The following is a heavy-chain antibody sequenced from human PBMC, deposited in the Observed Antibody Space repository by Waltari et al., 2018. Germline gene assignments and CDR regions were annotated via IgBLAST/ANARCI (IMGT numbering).Heavy chain of an antibody. J-gene: IGHJ3*01. D-gene: IGHD3-16*01. Sequence: EEVGGYLVPPGGSLRLSCGGPGFTFGGHNINWVRQNPGKGLEGISHISPAGYDKLYAASVKGRFTISRDSAKSVFLEMSRLRAEDTGVYYCVRSLYINYGREGFEEWGPGTMVTVSS. CDR2: ISPAGYDK. CDR3: VRSLYINYGREGFEE. V-gene: IGHV3-48*03. CDR1: GFTFGGHN.